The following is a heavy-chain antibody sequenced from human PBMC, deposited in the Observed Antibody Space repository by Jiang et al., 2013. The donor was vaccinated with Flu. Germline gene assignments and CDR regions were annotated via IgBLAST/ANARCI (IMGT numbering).Heavy chain of an antibody. V-gene: IGHV3-33*01. CDR1: GFTFSSYG. Sequence: RLSCAASGFTFSSYGMHWVRQAPGKGLEWVAVIWYDGSNKYYADSVKGRFTISRDNSKNTLYLQMNSLRAEDTAVYYCARDLLGGGAFDIWGQGTMVTVSS. CDR3: ARDLLGGGAFDI. D-gene: IGHD3-16*01. J-gene: IGHJ3*02. CDR2: IWYDGSNK.